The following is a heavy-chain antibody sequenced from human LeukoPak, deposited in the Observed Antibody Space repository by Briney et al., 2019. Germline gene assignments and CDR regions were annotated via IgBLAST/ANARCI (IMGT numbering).Heavy chain of an antibody. V-gene: IGHV3-53*01. J-gene: IGHJ4*02. D-gene: IGHD3-3*01. CDR1: GFTFSSNY. CDR2: IYSGGST. Sequence: GGSLRLSCAASGFTFSSNYMSWVRQAPGKGLEWVSVIYSGGSTYYADSVKGRFTISRDNSKNTLYLQMNSLRAEDTAVYYCARGKYDFWSGYYHGEFDYWGQGTLVTVSA. CDR3: ARGKYDFWSGYYHGEFDY.